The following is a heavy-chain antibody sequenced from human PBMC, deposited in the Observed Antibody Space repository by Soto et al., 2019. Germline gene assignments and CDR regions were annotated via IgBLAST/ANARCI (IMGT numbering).Heavy chain of an antibody. D-gene: IGHD2-15*01. V-gene: IGHV3-30-3*01. CDR2: ISYDGSNK. Sequence: HPGGSLRLSCSAAGFTFSSYAMHGVRQAPGKGLEWVAVISYDGSNKYYADSVKGRFTISRDNSKNTLYLQMNSLRAEDTAVYYCARDYAYCSGGSCYEVFDHWGPGT. CDR1: GFTFSSYA. CDR3: ARDYAYCSGGSCYEVFDH. J-gene: IGHJ4*02.